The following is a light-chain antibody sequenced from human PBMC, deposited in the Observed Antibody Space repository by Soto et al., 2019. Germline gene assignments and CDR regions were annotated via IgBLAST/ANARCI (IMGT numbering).Light chain of an antibody. Sequence: QSALTQPRSVSGSPGQSVTISCTGTSSDVGAYNYVSWYQQHPGKAPELIIFDVARRPSGVPDRFSGSKSGNTACLTVSGLQAEDEADYYCCSYAGSYTFVFGTGTKVTVL. CDR3: CSYAGSYTFV. CDR2: DVA. J-gene: IGLJ1*01. V-gene: IGLV2-11*01. CDR1: SSDVGAYNY.